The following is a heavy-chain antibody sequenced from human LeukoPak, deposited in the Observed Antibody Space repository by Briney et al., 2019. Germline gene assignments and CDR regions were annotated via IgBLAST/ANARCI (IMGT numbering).Heavy chain of an antibody. V-gene: IGHV3-7*03. Sequence: PGGSLRLSHAVSGLILSSHWMSWVRQAPGKGLEGVANIKEDGSEKYYVDSVMGRFTISRDNAKNTLYLQTNSLRAEDTAVYYCASRALRYCSSTSCPAQYYGVDVWGKGTTVTVSS. D-gene: IGHD2-2*01. CDR3: ASRALRYCSSTSCPAQYYGVDV. CDR1: GLILSSHW. CDR2: IKEDGSEK. J-gene: IGHJ6*04.